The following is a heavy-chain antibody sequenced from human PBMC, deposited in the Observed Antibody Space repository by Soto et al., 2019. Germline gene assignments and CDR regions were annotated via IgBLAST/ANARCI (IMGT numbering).Heavy chain of an antibody. D-gene: IGHD6-13*01. CDR2: INDSGGT. J-gene: IGHJ4*02. CDR3: ARGRKGFSSSCYVD. Sequence: PXETLSLTCAVDGWSLSGYYWTWIRQPPGKGLEWIGEINDSGGTDYNPSLKSRVTISLDTSKNQLSLKLSYVTAADTAVYYCARGRKGFSSSCYVDWGQGPLVTVSS. CDR1: GWSLSGYY. V-gene: IGHV4-34*01.